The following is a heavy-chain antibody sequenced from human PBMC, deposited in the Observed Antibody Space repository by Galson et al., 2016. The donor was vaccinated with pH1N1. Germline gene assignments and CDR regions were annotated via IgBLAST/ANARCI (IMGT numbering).Heavy chain of an antibody. Sequence: SVKVSCKASGYNFASYGISWVRQAPGQGLEWMGWISGDNGDTKYAEKFQGRVTMTTDTSTRTAYMDLRSLRSDDTAIYYCSRDDPGTIPYYYYEMDVWGQGTTVTVSS. CDR1: GYNFASYG. J-gene: IGHJ6*02. CDR2: ISGDNGDT. D-gene: IGHD1-26*01. V-gene: IGHV1-18*04. CDR3: SRDDPGTIPYYYYEMDV.